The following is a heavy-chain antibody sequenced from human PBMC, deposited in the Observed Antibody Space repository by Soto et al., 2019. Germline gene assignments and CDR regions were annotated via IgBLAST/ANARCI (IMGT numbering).Heavy chain of an antibody. CDR3: ARAGENYGSGTFSPPLRYYFNS. CDR2: INPSGGRT. J-gene: IGHJ4*02. Sequence: QVQLVQSGTEVKKPGASVNVSCKASGYTFTTHYMHWVQQAPGQGLEWMGIINPSGGRTTYALKFQGRVTMTSDTSTNTVYVELTSLRSEDTAIYFCARAGENYGSGTFSPPLRYYFNSWGQGTLVTVSS. CDR1: GYTFTTHY. V-gene: IGHV1-46*01. D-gene: IGHD3-10*01.